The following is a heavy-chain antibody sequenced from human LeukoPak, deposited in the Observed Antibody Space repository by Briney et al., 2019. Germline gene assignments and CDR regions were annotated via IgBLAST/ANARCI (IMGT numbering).Heavy chain of an antibody. V-gene: IGHV3-23*01. CDR2: ISGSGGST. J-gene: IGHJ3*02. CDR1: GFTFSSYA. Sequence: GGSLRLSCAASGFTFSSYAMSWVRQAPGKGLEWVSAISGSGGSTYYADSVKGRFTISRDNSKNTLYLQMNSLRAEDTAVYYCAKYRRRYYDSSGPLDAFDIWGQGTMVTVSS. D-gene: IGHD3-22*01. CDR3: AKYRRRYYDSSGPLDAFDI.